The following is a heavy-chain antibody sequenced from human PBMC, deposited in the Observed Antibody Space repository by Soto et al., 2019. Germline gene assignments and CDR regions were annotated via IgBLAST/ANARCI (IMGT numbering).Heavy chain of an antibody. V-gene: IGHV3-30-3*01. CDR1: GFTFSSYA. Sequence: GGSLRLSCVASGFTFSSYAMHWVRQAPGKGLLWVAGISYDGANTYYADSVKGRFTISRDNSKNTLYLQMNNLRAEDTAVYYCARAGGVRYFDWFLTPAPGFPAYWGQGTLVTVSS. CDR2: ISYDGANT. CDR3: ARAGGVRYFDWFLTPAPGFPAY. D-gene: IGHD3-9*01. J-gene: IGHJ4*02.